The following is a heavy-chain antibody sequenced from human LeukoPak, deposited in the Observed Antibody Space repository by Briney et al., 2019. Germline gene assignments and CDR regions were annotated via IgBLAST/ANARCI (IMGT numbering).Heavy chain of an antibody. Sequence: ASVKVSCKTSGYTFTTYDIIWVRQAAGQGLEWIGWMNPNSGNTGYAQKFQGRVTMTRSTSISTAYMDLSSLRSDDTAVYYCARVNGPVDYWGQGTLVTVSS. V-gene: IGHV1-8*01. CDR2: MNPNSGNT. D-gene: IGHD1-1*01. J-gene: IGHJ4*02. CDR3: ARVNGPVDY. CDR1: GYTFTTYD.